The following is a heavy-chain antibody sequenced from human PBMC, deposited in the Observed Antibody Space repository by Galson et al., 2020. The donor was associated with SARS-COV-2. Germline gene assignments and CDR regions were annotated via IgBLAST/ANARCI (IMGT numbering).Heavy chain of an antibody. CDR2: FDPEDGET. J-gene: IGHJ5*02. V-gene: IGHV1-24*01. CDR1: GYTLTELS. Sequence: ASVKVSCKVSGYTLTELSMHWVRQAPGKGLEWMGGFDPEDGETIYAQKFQGRVTMTEDTSTDTAYMELSSLSSEDTAVYYCATARIVGATNWFDPWGQGTLVTVAS. D-gene: IGHD1-26*01. CDR3: ATARIVGATNWFDP.